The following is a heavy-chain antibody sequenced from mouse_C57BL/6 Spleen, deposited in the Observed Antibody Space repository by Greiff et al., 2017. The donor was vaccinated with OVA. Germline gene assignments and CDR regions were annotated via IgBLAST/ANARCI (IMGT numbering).Heavy chain of an antibody. CDR1: GYTFTSYW. Sequence: QVQLQQPGAELVKPGASVKLSCKASGYTFTSYWMQWVKQRPGQGLEWIGEIDPSDSYTNYNQKFKGKATLTVDTSSSTAYMQLSSLTSEDSAVCYCARGYGSSPFAYWGQGTLVTVSA. V-gene: IGHV1-50*01. CDR2: IDPSDSYT. CDR3: ARGYGSSPFAY. J-gene: IGHJ3*01. D-gene: IGHD1-1*01.